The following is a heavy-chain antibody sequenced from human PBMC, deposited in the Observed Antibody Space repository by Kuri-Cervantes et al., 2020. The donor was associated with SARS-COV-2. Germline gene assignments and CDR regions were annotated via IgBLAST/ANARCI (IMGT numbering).Heavy chain of an antibody. CDR1: GGSISSGDYY. CDR3: ARGFEGGFGMDV. J-gene: IGHJ6*02. D-gene: IGHD2-15*01. Sequence: SETLSLTCTVFGGSISSGDYYWSWIRQPPGKGLEWIGYIYYSGSTYYNPSLKSRVTISVDTSKNQFSLKLSSVTAADTAVYYCARGFEGGFGMDVWGQGTTVTVSS. V-gene: IGHV4-30-4*01. CDR2: IYYSGST.